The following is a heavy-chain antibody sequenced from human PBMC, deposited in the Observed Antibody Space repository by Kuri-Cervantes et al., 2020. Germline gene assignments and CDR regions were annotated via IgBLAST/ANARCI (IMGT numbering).Heavy chain of an antibody. CDR3: ARGGYDFWSGYYPGYYYYYMDV. Sequence: GESLKISCAASGFTFSSYEMNWVRQAPGKGLEWVSYISSSGSTIYYADSVKGRFTISRDNAKNSLYLQMNSLRAEDTAVYYCARGGYDFWSGYYPGYYYYYMDVWGKGTTVTVSS. CDR1: GFTFSSYE. CDR2: ISSSGSTI. J-gene: IGHJ6*03. D-gene: IGHD3-3*01. V-gene: IGHV3-48*03.